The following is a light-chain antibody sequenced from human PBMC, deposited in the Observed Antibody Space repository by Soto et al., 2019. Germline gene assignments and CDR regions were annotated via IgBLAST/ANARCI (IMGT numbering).Light chain of an antibody. CDR3: QQLSSFPFT. V-gene: IGKV1-9*01. CDR2: AAS. CDR1: QGISSY. J-gene: IGKJ2*01. Sequence: DIQLTQSPSFLSASVGDRVTITCRASQGISSYLAWYQQKPGKAPKLLIYAASTLQSGVPSRFSGSGSGTEFTLTTSSLQPEDFATYYCQQLSSFPFTFGQGTKLEIK.